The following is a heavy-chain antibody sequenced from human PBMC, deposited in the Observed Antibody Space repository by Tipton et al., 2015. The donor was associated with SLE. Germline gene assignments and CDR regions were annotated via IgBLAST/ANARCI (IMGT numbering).Heavy chain of an antibody. D-gene: IGHD6-19*01. J-gene: IGHJ3*02. CDR2: IYYSGST. CDR3: ARSGTARIAGAGPAFDI. CDR1: GGSISSSSYY. Sequence: LRLSCTVSGGSISSSSYYWSWIRQPPGKGLEWIGYIYYSGSTNYNPSLKSRVTISVDTSKNQFSLKLSSVTAADTAVYYCARSGTARIAGAGPAFDIWGQGTMVTVSS. V-gene: IGHV4-61*01.